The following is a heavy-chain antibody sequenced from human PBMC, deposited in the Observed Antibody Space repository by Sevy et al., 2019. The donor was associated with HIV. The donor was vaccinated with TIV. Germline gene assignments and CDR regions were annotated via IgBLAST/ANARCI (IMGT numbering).Heavy chain of an antibody. CDR3: ANDDIPYYDSSGYYYPGY. Sequence: GGSLRLSCAASGFTFDDYAMHWVRQAPGKGLEWVSLISWDGGSTYYADSVKGRFTISRDNSKNSLYLQMNSLRAEDTALYYCANDDIPYYDSSGYYYPGYWGQGTLVTVSS. V-gene: IGHV3-43D*04. D-gene: IGHD3-22*01. CDR1: GFTFDDYA. CDR2: ISWDGGST. J-gene: IGHJ4*02.